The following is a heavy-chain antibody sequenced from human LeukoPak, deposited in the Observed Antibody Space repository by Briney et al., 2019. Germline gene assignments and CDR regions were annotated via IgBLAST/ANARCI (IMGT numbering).Heavy chain of an antibody. CDR1: GFTFSAYG. V-gene: IGHV3-23*01. Sequence: GESLRLSCAASGFTFSAYGMSWFRQAPGKGLEWVSAITYSSGNTYYANSVKGRFTISRDNSKNTLYLQMNSLRAEDTAVYYCARDGRRHVFDIWGQGTMVTVSS. CDR2: ITYSSGNT. CDR3: ARDGRRHVFDI. J-gene: IGHJ3*02.